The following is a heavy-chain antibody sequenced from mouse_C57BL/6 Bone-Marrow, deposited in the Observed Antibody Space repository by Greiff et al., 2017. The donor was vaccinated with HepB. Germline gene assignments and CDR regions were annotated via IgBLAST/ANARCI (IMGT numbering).Heavy chain of an antibody. V-gene: IGHV3-6*01. CDR1: GYSITSGYS. CDR3: ARDGSSYWYFDV. J-gene: IGHJ1*03. Sequence: VQLKESGPGLVKPSQSLSLTCSVTGYSITSGYSWNWIRQFPGNKLAWMGYISYDGSNNYNPSLKNRISITRDTSKNQFFLKLNSVTTEDTATYYGARDGSSYWYFDVWGTGTTVTVSS. CDR2: ISYDGSN. D-gene: IGHD1-1*01.